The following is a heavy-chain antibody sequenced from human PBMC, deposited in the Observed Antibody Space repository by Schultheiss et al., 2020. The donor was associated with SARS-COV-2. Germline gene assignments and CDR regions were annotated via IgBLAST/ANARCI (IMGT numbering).Heavy chain of an antibody. D-gene: IGHD3-22*01. CDR3: ARDYFDTSGNYITGLFDY. CDR1: GGSVSSSSNY. J-gene: IGHJ4*02. CDR2: IYYSGST. Sequence: SQTLSLTCAVSGGSVSSSSNYWSWIRQPPGKGLEWIGYIYYSGSTYYNPSLKSRVTISVDTSKNQFSLKLSSVTAADTAVYYCARDYFDTSGNYITGLFDYWGQGTLVTVSS. V-gene: IGHV4-61*01.